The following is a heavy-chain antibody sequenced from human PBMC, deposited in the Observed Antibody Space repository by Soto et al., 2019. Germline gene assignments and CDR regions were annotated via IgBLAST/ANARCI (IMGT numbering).Heavy chain of an antibody. Sequence: GGSLRLSCAASGFTFSSYSMNWVRQAPGKGLEWVSSISSSSSYIYYADSVRGRFTISRDNAKNSLYLQMNSLRAEDTAVYYCARDATVVQIDYWGQGTLVTVSS. D-gene: IGHD4-17*01. CDR2: ISSSSSYI. CDR3: ARDATVVQIDY. CDR1: GFTFSSYS. J-gene: IGHJ4*02. V-gene: IGHV3-21*04.